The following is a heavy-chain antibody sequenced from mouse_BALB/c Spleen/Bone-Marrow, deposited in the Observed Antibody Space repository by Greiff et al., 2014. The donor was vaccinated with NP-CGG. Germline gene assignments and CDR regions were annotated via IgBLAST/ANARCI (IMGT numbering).Heavy chain of an antibody. V-gene: IGHV1-7*01. Sequence: VQLQQSGVELAKPGASVKMSCKASGYNFTSYWMHWVKQRPGQGLEWIGYINPSTGYTEYNQKFKDKATLTADKSSSTAYMQLSSLTSEDSAVYYCAREYYGSSGYFDVWGAGTTVTVSS. CDR1: GYNFTSYW. CDR2: INPSTGYT. J-gene: IGHJ1*01. D-gene: IGHD1-1*01. CDR3: AREYYGSSGYFDV.